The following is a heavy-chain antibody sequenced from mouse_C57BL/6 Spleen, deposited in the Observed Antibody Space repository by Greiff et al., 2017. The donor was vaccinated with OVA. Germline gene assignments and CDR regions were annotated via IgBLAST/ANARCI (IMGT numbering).Heavy chain of an antibody. CDR1: GFTFSSYA. CDR3: AREEITTVVAEWYFDV. D-gene: IGHD1-1*01. J-gene: IGHJ1*03. V-gene: IGHV5-4*01. Sequence: EVKLVESGGGLVKPGGSLKLSCAASGFTFSSYAMSWVRQTPEKRLEWVATISDGGSYTYYPDNVKGRFTISRDNAKNNLYLQMSHLKSEDTAMYYCAREEITTVVAEWYFDVWGTGTTVTVSS. CDR2: ISDGGSYT.